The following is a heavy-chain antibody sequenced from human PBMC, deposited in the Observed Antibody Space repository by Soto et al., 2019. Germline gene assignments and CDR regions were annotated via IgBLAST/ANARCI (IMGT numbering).Heavy chain of an antibody. J-gene: IGHJ4*02. CDR1: GFTFSSYA. CDR2: ISGSGGST. CDR3: AKDQYLRGKQWLTQVY. V-gene: IGHV3-23*01. Sequence: HPGGSLRLSCAASGFTFSSYAMSWVRQAPGKGLEWVSAISGSGGSTYYADSVKGRFTISRDNSKNTLYLQMNSLRAEDTAVYYCAKDQYLRGKQWLTQVYWGQGTLVTVSS. D-gene: IGHD6-19*01.